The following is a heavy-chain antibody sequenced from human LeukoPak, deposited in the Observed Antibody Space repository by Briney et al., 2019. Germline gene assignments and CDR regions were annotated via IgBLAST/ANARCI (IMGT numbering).Heavy chain of an antibody. CDR3: AKDKAAWGSGEYFDY. D-gene: IGHD7-27*01. V-gene: IGHV3-23*01. J-gene: IGHJ4*02. Sequence: AGGSLRLSCAASGFTFSSYAMAWVRQAPGKGLEWVSTITDSSRSTYYADSAKGRFTISRDNSKNTLYLQMNSLRAEDTAVYYCAKDKAAWGSGEYFDYWGQGTLVTVSS. CDR2: ITDSSRST. CDR1: GFTFSSYA.